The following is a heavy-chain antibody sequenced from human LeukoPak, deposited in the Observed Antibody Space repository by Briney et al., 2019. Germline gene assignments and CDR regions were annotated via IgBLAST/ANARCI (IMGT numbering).Heavy chain of an antibody. J-gene: IGHJ2*01. V-gene: IGHV4-59*01. CDR3: ARVPTTVTPRYWYFDL. CDR1: GGSFSSYY. Sequence: SETLSLTCTVSGGSFSSYYWSWIRQPPGKGLEWIGYIYYSGSTNYNPSPKSRVTISLDTSKNQFSLKLSSVTAADTAVYYCARVPTTVTPRYWYFDLWGRGTLVTVSS. D-gene: IGHD4-17*01. CDR2: IYYSGST.